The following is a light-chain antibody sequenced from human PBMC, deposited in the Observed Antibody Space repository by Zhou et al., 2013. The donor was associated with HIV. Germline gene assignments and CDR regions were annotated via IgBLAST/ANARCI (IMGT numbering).Light chain of an antibody. CDR3: QQSYSTPST. J-gene: IGKJ4*01. CDR2: AAS. CDR1: QSISSY. Sequence: DIQMTQSPSSLSASVGDRVTITCRASQSISSYLNWYHQKPGKPPKLLIHAASSLQSGVPSRFSGSGSGTDFTLTISSLQPEDFATFYCQQSYSTPSTFGGGTKVEIK. V-gene: IGKV1-39*01.